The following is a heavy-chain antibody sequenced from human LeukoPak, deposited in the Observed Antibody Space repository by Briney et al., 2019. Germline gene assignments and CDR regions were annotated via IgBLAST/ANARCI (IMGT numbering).Heavy chain of an antibody. D-gene: IGHD2-15*01. CDR2: IYYSGST. J-gene: IGHJ4*02. CDR3: ARVRSGGIDY. CDR1: GGSISSGSYY. Sequence: PSETLSLTCTVSGGSISSGSYYWSWIRQPPGKGLEWIGYIYYSGSTNYNPSLKSRVTISVDTSKNQFSLKLSSVTAADTAVYYCARVRSGGIDYWGQGTLVTVSS. V-gene: IGHV4-61*01.